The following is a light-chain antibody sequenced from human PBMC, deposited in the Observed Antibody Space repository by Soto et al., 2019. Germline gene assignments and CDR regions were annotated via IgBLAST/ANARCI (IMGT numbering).Light chain of an antibody. J-gene: IGKJ4*01. CDR1: QRVSNF. CDR3: QQRRTWPPLT. V-gene: IGKV3-11*01. CDR2: DAS. Sequence: EIVLTQSPATLSLSPGERATLSCRASQRVSNFLAWYQQKPGQALRLLIYDASTRATGIPARFSGSGSGTDFALTISSLEPEDFAVYYCQQRRTWPPLTFGGGTKVEIK.